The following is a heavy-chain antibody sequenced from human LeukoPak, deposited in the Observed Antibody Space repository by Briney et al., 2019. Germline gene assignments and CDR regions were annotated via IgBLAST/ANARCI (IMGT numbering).Heavy chain of an antibody. Sequence: SETLSLTCAVYGGSFSGYYWSWIRQPPGKGLEWIGEINHSGSTNYNPSLKSRVTISVDTSKNQFSLKLSSVTAADTAVYYCARGVGSGWYWAYFDYWGQGTLVTVPS. CDR2: INHSGST. V-gene: IGHV4-34*01. CDR1: GGSFSGYY. D-gene: IGHD6-19*01. J-gene: IGHJ4*02. CDR3: ARGVGSGWYWAYFDY.